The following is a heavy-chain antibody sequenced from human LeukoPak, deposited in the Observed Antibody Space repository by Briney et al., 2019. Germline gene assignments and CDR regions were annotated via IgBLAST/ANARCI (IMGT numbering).Heavy chain of an antibody. D-gene: IGHD2-21*01. V-gene: IGHV3-23*01. CDR1: GFTFSSYA. J-gene: IGHJ4*02. Sequence: GGSLRLSCAASGFTFSSYAMSWVRQAPEKGLEFVSGIYENGGTTYYADSVKGRFPISRDNSKNTLYLQMDSLRGEDTAVYYCAKDFRIGYSAHFDYWGQGALVTVSS. CDR2: IYENGGTT. CDR3: AKDFRIGYSAHFDY.